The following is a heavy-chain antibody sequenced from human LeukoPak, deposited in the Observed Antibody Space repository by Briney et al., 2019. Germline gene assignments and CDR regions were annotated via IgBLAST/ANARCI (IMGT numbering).Heavy chain of an antibody. V-gene: IGHV1-8*01. CDR1: GYTFTSYD. CDR3: ARGARYYDSSGYYLGYYFDY. J-gene: IGHJ4*02. CDR2: MNPNSGNT. D-gene: IGHD3-22*01. Sequence: ASVKVSCKASGYTFTSYDINWVRQATGQGLEWMGWMNPNSGNTGYAQKFQGRVTMTRNTSISTAYMELSSLRSEDTAVYYCARGARYYDSSGYYLGYYFDYWGQGTLVTVFS.